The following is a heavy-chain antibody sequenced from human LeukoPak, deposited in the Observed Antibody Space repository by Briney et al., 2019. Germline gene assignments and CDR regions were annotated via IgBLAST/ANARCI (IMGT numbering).Heavy chain of an antibody. CDR2: IIPIFGTA. V-gene: IGHV1-69*05. Sequence: SVKVSCKASVGTFSSYAISWVRQAPGQGLEWMGGIIPIFGTANYAQKFQGRVTITTDESTSTAYMELSSLRSEDTAVYYCARGIILYGDYTSFDYWGQGTLVTVSS. CDR3: ARGIILYGDYTSFDY. CDR1: VGTFSSYA. D-gene: IGHD4-17*01. J-gene: IGHJ4*02.